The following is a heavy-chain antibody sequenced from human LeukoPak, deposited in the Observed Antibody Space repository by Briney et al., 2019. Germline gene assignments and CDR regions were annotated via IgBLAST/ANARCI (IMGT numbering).Heavy chain of an antibody. D-gene: IGHD1-26*01. J-gene: IGHJ2*01. CDR1: GGSITSYY. CDR2: IYYSGST. CDR3: ARRGANSGSYSHFDL. V-gene: IGHV4-59*01. Sequence: SGTLSLTCTVSGGSITSYYWSWIRQPPGKGLEWIGYIYYSGSTNYNPSLKSRVTISVDTSRNQFSLKLSSVTAADTAVYYCARRGANSGSYSHFDLWGRGTLVTVSS.